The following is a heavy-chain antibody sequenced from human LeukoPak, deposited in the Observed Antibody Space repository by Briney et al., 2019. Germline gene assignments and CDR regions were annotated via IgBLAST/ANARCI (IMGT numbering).Heavy chain of an antibody. Sequence: SETLSLTCTVSGASIRSSYWSWIRQPPGKGLEWIGYISYTGSTNYNPSLKSRVSLSVDTSKNQFSLELSSVTAADTAVYYCATYRTSFIYWYFDLWGRGTLVTVSS. CDR3: ATYRTSFIYWYFDL. CDR2: ISYTGST. J-gene: IGHJ2*01. CDR1: GASIRSSY. D-gene: IGHD2-2*01. V-gene: IGHV4-59*01.